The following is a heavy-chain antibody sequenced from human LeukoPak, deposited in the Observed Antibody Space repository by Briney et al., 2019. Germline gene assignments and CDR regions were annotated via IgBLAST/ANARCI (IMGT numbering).Heavy chain of an antibody. CDR2: ISGGGVTT. D-gene: IGHD3/OR15-3a*01. V-gene: IGHV3-23*01. CDR3: ATPWTAVATFHPLDY. Sequence: GASLRLTCAASGFTFTSYAMSWVRQAPGKGLEWVSTISGGGVTTYYADSVKGRFTISRDNSKNTVYLKMNSLRAEDTAIYYCATPWTAVATFHPLDYWGQGTLVTVSS. J-gene: IGHJ4*02. CDR1: GFTFTSYA.